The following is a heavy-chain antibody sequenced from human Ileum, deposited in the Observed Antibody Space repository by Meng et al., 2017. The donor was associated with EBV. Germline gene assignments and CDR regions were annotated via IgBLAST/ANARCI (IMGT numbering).Heavy chain of an antibody. CDR2: IYDSGGN. J-gene: IGHJ4*02. CDR3: ARELHSVPYNSGLFSRYCFDY. V-gene: IGHV4-39*01. CDR1: RASICSVICG. Sequence: LLPGESGPGLVKHPGPLLVNFSGSRASICSVICGWSGIRNPPGKGLECIGRIYDSGGNNYHPARKSRVTISVGTSKIQVAQKLSSLTVAETAVYDCARELHSVPYNSGLFSRYCFDYWGQGTLVTVSS. D-gene: IGHD6-19*01.